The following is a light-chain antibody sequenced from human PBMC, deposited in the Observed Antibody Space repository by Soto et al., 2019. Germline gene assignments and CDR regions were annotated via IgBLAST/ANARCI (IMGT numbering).Light chain of an antibody. CDR3: QHYNSYSEA. CDR2: AAS. Sequence: IKMTPSPSSLSSYLVYIVTITCLSIQGIRNDLGWYQQKPGKAPKLLIYAASSLQSGVPSRFSGSGSETDFTLTISSLQPDDFATYYCQHYNSYSEAFGQGTKVDI. CDR1: QGIRND. V-gene: IGKV1-17*01. J-gene: IGKJ1*01.